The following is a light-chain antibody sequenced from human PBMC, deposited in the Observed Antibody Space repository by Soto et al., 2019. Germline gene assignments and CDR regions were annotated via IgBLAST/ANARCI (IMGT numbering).Light chain of an antibody. CDR2: DAS. J-gene: IGKJ1*01. CDR1: QSVSSTY. Sequence: DIVLTQSPGTLSLSPGDRATLSCRALQSVSSTYLAWYQQKPGQAPRLLIYDASSRATGIPDRFSGSGSGTDFTLTISRLEPEDFAVYYCQQYGSSRAWTFGQRTKADIK. V-gene: IGKV3-20*01. CDR3: QQYGSSRAWT.